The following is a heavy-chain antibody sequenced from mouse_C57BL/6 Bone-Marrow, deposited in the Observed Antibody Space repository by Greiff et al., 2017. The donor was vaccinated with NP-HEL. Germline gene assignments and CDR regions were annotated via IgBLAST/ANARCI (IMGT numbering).Heavy chain of an antibody. V-gene: IGHV8-8*01. CDR3: ARSYGAWFAY. CDR1: GFSLSTFGMG. J-gene: IGHJ3*01. Sequence: QVQLQQSGPGILQPSQTLSLTCSFSGFSLSTFGMGVGWIRQPSGKGLEWLAHIWWDDDKYYNPALKRRLTLSKDTSKNQVFLKIANVDTSDTATSYCARSYGAWFAYWGQGTLVTVSA. D-gene: IGHD1-2*01. CDR2: IWWDDDK.